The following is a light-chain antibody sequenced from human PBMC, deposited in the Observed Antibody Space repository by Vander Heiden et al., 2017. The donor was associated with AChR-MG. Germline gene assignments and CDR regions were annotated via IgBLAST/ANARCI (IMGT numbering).Light chain of an antibody. V-gene: IGLV1-40*01. J-gene: IGLJ3*02. CDR3: QSYDSSMSGSWV. CDR2: GNS. CDR1: SSNIGAGYD. Sequence: QSVLTQPPSVSGAPGQRVTISCTGSSSNIGAGYDVHWYQQLPGTAPKLLIEGNSNRPSGVPDRFSCSKSGTSASPAITGLQAEDEADYYCQSYDSSMSGSWVFGGGTKLTVL.